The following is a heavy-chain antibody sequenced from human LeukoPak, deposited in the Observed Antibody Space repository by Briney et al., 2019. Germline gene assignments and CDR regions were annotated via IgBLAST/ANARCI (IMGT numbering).Heavy chain of an antibody. CDR3: ASLSITNCPGAFDI. CDR2: IYYSGST. CDR1: GGSISSSSYY. J-gene: IGHJ3*02. V-gene: IGHV4-39*01. D-gene: IGHD2/OR15-2a*01. Sequence: PSETLSLTCTVSGGSISSSSYYWGWIRQPPGKGLEWIGSIYYSGSTYYNPSLKSRVTISVDTSKNQFSLKLSSVTAADTAVYYCASLSITNCPGAFDIWGQGTMVTVSS.